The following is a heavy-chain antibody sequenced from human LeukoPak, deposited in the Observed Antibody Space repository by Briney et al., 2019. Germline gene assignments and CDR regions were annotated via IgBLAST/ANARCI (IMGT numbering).Heavy chain of an antibody. D-gene: IGHD3-22*01. Sequence: SETLSLTCTVSGASISSYYWSWIRQSPGKGLEWIGYISYSENTYYNPSLKSRVTISIGSSKNQFSLKLSSVTAADTAVYYCARGPYYYDSKTFDYWGQGTLVTVSS. CDR3: ARGPYYYDSKTFDY. J-gene: IGHJ4*02. V-gene: IGHV4-59*12. CDR1: GASISSYY. CDR2: ISYSENT.